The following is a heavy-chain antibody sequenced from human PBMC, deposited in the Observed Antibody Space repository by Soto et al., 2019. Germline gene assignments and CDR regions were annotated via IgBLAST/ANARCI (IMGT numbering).Heavy chain of an antibody. CDR1: GFVFKDSS. V-gene: IGHV3-73*01. D-gene: IGHD3-10*01. CDR3: TRLISAAQDY. Sequence: EVLLVESGGGLVQPGGSLKLSCAASGFVFKDSSIHWVRQASGKGLEWVGRIRDRAFSYATAYAASVKGRCTISRDDSTNTAYLQMNSLKTEDTAIYYCTRLISAAQDYWGQGTLVTVSS. J-gene: IGHJ4*02. CDR2: IRDRAFSYAT.